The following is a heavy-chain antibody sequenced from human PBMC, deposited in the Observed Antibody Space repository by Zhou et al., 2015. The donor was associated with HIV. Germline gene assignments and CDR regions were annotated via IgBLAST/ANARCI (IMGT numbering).Heavy chain of an antibody. Sequence: QVQLVQSGAEVKKPGSSVKVSCKASGGTFSSYAISWVRQAPGQGLEWMGGIIPIFGTANYAQKFQGRVTITADESTSTAYMELSSLRSDDTAVYYCASYYYDSSGFRWGEGPWGQGTLVTVSS. CDR3: ASYYYDSSGFRWGEGP. J-gene: IGHJ4*02. D-gene: IGHD3-22*01. CDR1: GGTFSSYA. CDR2: IIPIFGTA. V-gene: IGHV1-69*12.